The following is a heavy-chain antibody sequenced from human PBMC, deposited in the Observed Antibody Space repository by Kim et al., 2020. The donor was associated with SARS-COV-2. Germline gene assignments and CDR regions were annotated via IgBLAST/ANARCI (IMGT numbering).Heavy chain of an antibody. V-gene: IGHV3-33*06. CDR3: AKDLLVGATSYGMDV. D-gene: IGHD1-26*01. CDR1: GFTFSSYG. CDR2: ICCDGSNK. Sequence: GGSLRLSCAASGFTFSSYGMTWVRQAPGKGLEWVSVICCDGSNKYYADSVKGRFTISRDNSKNTLYLQMNSLRAEDTAVYYCAKDLLVGATSYGMDVWGQGTSVTVSS. J-gene: IGHJ6*02.